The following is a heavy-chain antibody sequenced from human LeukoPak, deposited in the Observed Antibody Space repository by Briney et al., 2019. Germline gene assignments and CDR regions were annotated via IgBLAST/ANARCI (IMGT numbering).Heavy chain of an antibody. J-gene: IGHJ4*02. V-gene: IGHV3-15*05. CDR2: IKSKRDGETR. Sequence: GGSLRLSCAASGFTFSSHTMNWVRQAPGKGLEWVGRIKSKRDGETRDYAAPVTGRFTISRDDSKNMLYLQISSLQSEDTAVYYCTTGWTSTAHDGYWGQGTLVTVSS. CDR1: GFTFSSHT. D-gene: IGHD4-17*01. CDR3: TTGWTSTAHDGY.